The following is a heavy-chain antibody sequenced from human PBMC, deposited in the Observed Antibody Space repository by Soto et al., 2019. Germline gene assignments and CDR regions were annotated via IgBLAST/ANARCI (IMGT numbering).Heavy chain of an antibody. Sequence: QVQLVQSGAEVKKPGASVQVSCKASGYTFTGYYMHWVRQAPGQGLEWMGWINPNSGGTNYAQKFQGRVTMTRDTSISTAYMELSRLRSDDTAVYYCARERRGSYVGYYYGMDVWGQGTTVTVSS. D-gene: IGHD1-26*01. CDR2: INPNSGGT. CDR3: ARERRGSYVGYYYGMDV. J-gene: IGHJ6*02. CDR1: GYTFTGYY. V-gene: IGHV1-2*02.